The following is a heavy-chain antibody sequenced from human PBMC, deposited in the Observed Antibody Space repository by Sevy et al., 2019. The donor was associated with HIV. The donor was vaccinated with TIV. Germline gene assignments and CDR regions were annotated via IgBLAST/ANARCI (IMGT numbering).Heavy chain of an antibody. CDR3: ARRRSSGYFDY. Sequence: SETLSLTCTVSGGSISSSSYYWGWIRQPPGKGLGWIGSIYYSGSTYYNPSLKSRVTISVDTSKNQFSLKLSSVTAADTAVYYCARRRSSGYFDYWGQGTLVTVSS. CDR2: IYYSGST. D-gene: IGHD3-22*01. J-gene: IGHJ4*02. CDR1: GGSISSSSYY. V-gene: IGHV4-39*01.